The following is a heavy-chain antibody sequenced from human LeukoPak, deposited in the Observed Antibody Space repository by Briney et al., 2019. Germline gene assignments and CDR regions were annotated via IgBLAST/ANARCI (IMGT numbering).Heavy chain of an antibody. V-gene: IGHV3-20*04. CDR1: GFTFDDYG. Sequence: PGGSLRLSCAASGFTFDDYGMSWVRQAPGKGLEWVSGINWNGGSTGYADSVKGRFTISRDNAKNSLYLQMNSLRAEDTALYYCTRRSVNLRLGELSIDYLGQGILITVSS. CDR3: TRRSVNLRLGELSIDY. J-gene: IGHJ4*02. D-gene: IGHD3-16*02. CDR2: INWNGGST.